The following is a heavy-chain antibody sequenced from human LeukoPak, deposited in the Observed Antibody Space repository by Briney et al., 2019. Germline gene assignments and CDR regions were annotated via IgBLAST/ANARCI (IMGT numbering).Heavy chain of an antibody. CDR1: DYSITRFY. J-gene: IGHJ2*01. CDR2: ISYSGST. CDR3: ARSSGGDDWHFDL. Sequence: SETLSLTCTVSDYSITRFYWNWIRQPPGKTLEWIGYISYSGSTNYNPSLKSRVTISIDTSNKQFSLKLSSVTAADTAVYYCARSSGGDDWHFDLWGRGTLVTVSS. V-gene: IGHV4-59*08. D-gene: IGHD2-21*02.